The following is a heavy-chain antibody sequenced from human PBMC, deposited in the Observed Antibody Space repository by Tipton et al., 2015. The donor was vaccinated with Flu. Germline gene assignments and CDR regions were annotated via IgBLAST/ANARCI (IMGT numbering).Heavy chain of an antibody. D-gene: IGHD4-11*01. V-gene: IGHV4-30-4*01. J-gene: IGHJ5*02. Sequence: TLSLTCTVSGASISSDDYYWTWIRQTPGKGLEWIGCVLYSGTTHYSPSLKSRIAISLDTSRNQLSLKLASVTAADTAVYYCARRDYTNYVSDPKSWFDPWGQGTLVTISS. CDR2: VLYSGTT. CDR1: GASISSDDYY. CDR3: ARRDYTNYVSDPKSWFDP.